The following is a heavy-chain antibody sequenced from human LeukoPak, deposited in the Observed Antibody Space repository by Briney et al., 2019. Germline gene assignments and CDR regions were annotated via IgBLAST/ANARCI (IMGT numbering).Heavy chain of an antibody. CDR1: GYSFTSYW. J-gene: IGHJ3*02. D-gene: IGHD2/OR15-2a*01. V-gene: IGHV5-51*01. Sequence: GESLKISCKGSGYSFTSYWIGWVRQMPGKGLEWMGIIYPGDSDTRYSPSFQGQVTISADKSISTAYLQWSSLKASDTAMYYCARDFLPGGHGVAFDIWGQGTMVTVSS. CDR3: ARDFLPGGHGVAFDI. CDR2: IYPGDSDT.